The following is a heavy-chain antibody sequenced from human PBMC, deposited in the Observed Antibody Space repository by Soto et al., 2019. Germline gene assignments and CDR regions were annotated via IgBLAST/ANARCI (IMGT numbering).Heavy chain of an antibody. V-gene: IGHV4-4*02. CDR2: IHHSGST. J-gene: IGHJ4*02. D-gene: IGHD6-13*01. Sequence: QVQLQESGPGLVRPSGTVSLTCAVSGLSISSGDWWSWVRQPPGKGLEWIGEIHHSGSTNYNPSLKSRVTMSVVPSKDLFSLTLTSVTAADTAFYYCARDQGSHPGGWGQGTLVSVSS. CDR3: ARDQGSHPGG. CDR1: GLSISSGDW.